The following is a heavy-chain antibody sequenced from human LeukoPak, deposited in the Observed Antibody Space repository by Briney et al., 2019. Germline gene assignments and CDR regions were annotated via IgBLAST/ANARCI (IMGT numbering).Heavy chain of an antibody. Sequence: PSETLSLTCNVSGGSISSSYWSWIRQPPGKGLEWVGYICNTGTTNYNPSLNSRVTISVDTSKNQLSLRLSSVTAADTAVYYCARHEPPGARRHLDYWGQGTLVTVSS. CDR3: ARHEPPGARRHLDY. V-gene: IGHV4-59*08. CDR1: GGSISSSY. CDR2: ICNTGTT. J-gene: IGHJ4*02. D-gene: IGHD1-14*01.